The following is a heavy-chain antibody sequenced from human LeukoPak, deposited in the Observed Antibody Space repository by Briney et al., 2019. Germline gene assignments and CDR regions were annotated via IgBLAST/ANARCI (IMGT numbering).Heavy chain of an antibody. CDR3: ATTPFLVVVTAIRHNWFDP. J-gene: IGHJ5*02. Sequence: GASVKVSCKVSGYTLTELSMHWVRQAPGKGLEWMGGFDPEDGETIYAQKFQGRVTMTEDTSTDTAYMELSSLRSEDTAVYYCATTPFLVVVTAIRHNWFDPWGQGTLVTVSS. V-gene: IGHV1-24*01. CDR1: GYTLTELS. D-gene: IGHD2-21*02. CDR2: FDPEDGET.